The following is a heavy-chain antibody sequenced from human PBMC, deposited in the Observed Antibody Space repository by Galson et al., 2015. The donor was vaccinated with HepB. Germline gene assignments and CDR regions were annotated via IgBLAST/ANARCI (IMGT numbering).Heavy chain of an antibody. J-gene: IGHJ4*02. CDR3: TRDIKTYNTPDY. CDR1: GFTFSDYS. CDR2: ISSGSVTI. V-gene: IGHV3-48*01. D-gene: IGHD1-1*01. Sequence: SLRLSCAASGFTFSDYSMSWVRQAPGKGLEWVSYISSGSVTIYYADSVKGRFTISRDNAKNSVYLQMNSLRAEDTALYYCTRDIKTYNTPDYWGQGTLVTVSS.